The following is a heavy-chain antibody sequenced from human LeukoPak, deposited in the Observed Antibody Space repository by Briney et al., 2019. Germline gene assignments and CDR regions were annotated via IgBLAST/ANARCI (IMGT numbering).Heavy chain of an antibody. Sequence: GGSLRLSCAASGFTFSSYAMHWVRQAPGKGLEWVAVISYDGSNKYYADSVKGRFTISRDNSKNTLYLQMNSLRAEDTAVYYCAKDSRPIAAAGNFDYWGQGTLVTVSS. CDR1: GFTFSSYA. V-gene: IGHV3-30*04. CDR2: ISYDGSNK. D-gene: IGHD6-13*01. J-gene: IGHJ4*02. CDR3: AKDSRPIAAAGNFDY.